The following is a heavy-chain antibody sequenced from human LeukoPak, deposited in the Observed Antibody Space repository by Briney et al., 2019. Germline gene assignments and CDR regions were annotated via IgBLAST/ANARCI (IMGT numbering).Heavy chain of an antibody. Sequence: PGGSLRLSCAASGLTFSTYWTYWVRQAPEKGPMWVSGIAPDGSDRRYADSVKGRFTISRDNAKNILYLQMNGLRAEDTAVYYCATYNWDYDVDFWGQGTLVTVSS. D-gene: IGHD1-7*01. CDR1: GLTFSTYW. V-gene: IGHV3-74*01. J-gene: IGHJ4*02. CDR3: ATYNWDYDVDF. CDR2: IAPDGSDR.